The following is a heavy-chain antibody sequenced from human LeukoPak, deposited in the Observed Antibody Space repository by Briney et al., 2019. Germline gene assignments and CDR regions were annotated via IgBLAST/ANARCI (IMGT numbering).Heavy chain of an antibody. V-gene: IGHV3-30-3*01. J-gene: IGHJ1*01. CDR1: GFTFSTYA. CDR3: ARDPQH. CDR2: ISYDGSNK. Sequence: GTSLRLSCAASGFTFSTYAMHWVRQAPGKGLEWVTVISYDGSNKYYADSVKGRFTISRDNSKNTLYLQMNSLRPEDTAFYYCARDPQHWGQGTLVTVSS.